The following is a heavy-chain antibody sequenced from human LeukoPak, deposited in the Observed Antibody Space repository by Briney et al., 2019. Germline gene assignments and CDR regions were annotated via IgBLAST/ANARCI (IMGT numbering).Heavy chain of an antibody. CDR2: TYYMSKWYN. J-gene: IGHJ2*01. Sequence: SQALSLTCAISGDSVSSNSATWNWIRQSPSRGLEWLGRTYYMSKWYNDYAVSVKSRITINPDTSRNQFSLQLSSVTPEDTAVYYCARGLYRYFDLWGRGTLVTVSS. CDR1: GDSVSSNSAT. V-gene: IGHV6-1*01. CDR3: ARGLYRYFDL.